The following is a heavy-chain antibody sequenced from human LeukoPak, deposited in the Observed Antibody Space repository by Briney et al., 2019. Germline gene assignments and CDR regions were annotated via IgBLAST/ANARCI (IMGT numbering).Heavy chain of an antibody. J-gene: IGHJ3*02. CDR1: GFTFSSYW. V-gene: IGHV3-23*01. Sequence: PGGSLRLSCAASGFTFSSYWMSWVRQAPGKGLEWVSAISGSGGSTYYADSVKGRFTISRDNSKNTLYLQMNSLRGEDTAVYYCASAGYNWNYGAFDIWGQGTMVTVSS. D-gene: IGHD1-7*01. CDR3: ASAGYNWNYGAFDI. CDR2: ISGSGGST.